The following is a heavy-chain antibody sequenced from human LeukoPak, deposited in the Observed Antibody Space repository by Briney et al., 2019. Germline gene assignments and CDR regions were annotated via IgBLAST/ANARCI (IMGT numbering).Heavy chain of an antibody. CDR1: GFTFSTYS. D-gene: IGHD6-6*01. Sequence: GGSLRLSCAASGFTFSTYSMNWVRQAPEKGLEWLSYISSSSTIYYADSVKGRFTISRDNAENSLYLQMNSLRAEDTAMYYCAKDGAGSSLYMDVWGKGTTVTVSS. J-gene: IGHJ6*03. CDR3: AKDGAGSSLYMDV. V-gene: IGHV3-48*01. CDR2: ISSSSTI.